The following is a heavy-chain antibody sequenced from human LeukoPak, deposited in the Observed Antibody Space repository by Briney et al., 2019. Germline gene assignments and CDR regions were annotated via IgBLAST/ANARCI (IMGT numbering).Heavy chain of an antibody. D-gene: IGHD3-3*01. CDR2: ISGSGGST. Sequence: GGSLRLSCAASRFTFSSYAMSGVRQPPGRGLAWVSAISGSGGSTYYADSVKGRFTISRDNSKNTLYLQMNSLRAEDTAVYYCAKSIYYAHYDFWSGDYWGQGTLVTVSS. V-gene: IGHV3-23*01. J-gene: IGHJ4*02. CDR1: RFTFSSYA. CDR3: AKSIYYAHYDFWSGDY.